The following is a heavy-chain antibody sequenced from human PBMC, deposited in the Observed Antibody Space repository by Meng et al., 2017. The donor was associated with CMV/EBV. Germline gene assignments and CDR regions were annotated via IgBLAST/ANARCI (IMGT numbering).Heavy chain of an antibody. CDR3: TTRNQWELLEY. CDR2: IKSKTDGGTT. D-gene: IGHD1-26*01. CDR1: GFTFSNAW. J-gene: IGHJ4*02. V-gene: IGHV3-15*01. Sequence: GESLKISCAASGFTFSNAWMSWVRQAPGKGLEWVGRIKSKTDGGTTDYAAPVKGRFTISRDDSKNTLYLQMNSLKTEDTAVYYCTTRNQWELLEYRGQGTLVTVSS.